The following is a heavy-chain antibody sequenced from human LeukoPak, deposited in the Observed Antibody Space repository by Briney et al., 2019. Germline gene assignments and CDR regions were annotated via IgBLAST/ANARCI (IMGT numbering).Heavy chain of an antibody. CDR2: ISYDGSNK. D-gene: IGHD4-23*01. V-gene: IGHV3-30-3*01. CDR1: GFTFSTYT. CDR3: ARSRKPDATTEVGY. Sequence: GGSLRLSCAASGFTFSTYTMNWVRQAPGKGLEWVAVISYDGSNKYYADSVKGRFTISRDNSKNTLYLQMNSLRAEDTAVYYCARSRKPDATTEVGYWGQGTLVTVSS. J-gene: IGHJ4*02.